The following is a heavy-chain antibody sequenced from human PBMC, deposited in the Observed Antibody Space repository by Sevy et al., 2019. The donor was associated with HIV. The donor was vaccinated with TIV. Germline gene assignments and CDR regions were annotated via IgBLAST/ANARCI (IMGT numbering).Heavy chain of an antibody. D-gene: IGHD2-21*01. V-gene: IGHV3-48*02. CDR3: ARDLGNRDGGTASDY. J-gene: IGHJ4*02. CDR1: GFTFSSYS. Sequence: GGSLRLSCAASGFTFSSYSMNWVRQAPGKGLEWISCISGSSSTIYYADSVRGRFTISRDTAKNSLYLQMHSLRDEDTAVYYCARDLGNRDGGTASDYWGQGTLVTVSS. CDR2: ISGSSSTI.